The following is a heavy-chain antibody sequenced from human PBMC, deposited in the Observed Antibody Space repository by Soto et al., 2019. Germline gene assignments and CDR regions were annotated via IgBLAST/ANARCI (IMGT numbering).Heavy chain of an antibody. D-gene: IGHD6-19*01. J-gene: IGHJ5*02. Sequence: QVQLVESGGGLVKPGGSLRLSCAASGFTFSDYYMSWIRQAPGKGLEWVSYISSSSSYTNYADSVKGRFTISRDNAKNSLYLQMNSLRAEDTAVYYCARAPEVVAGEGWFDPWGQGTLVTVSS. CDR1: GFTFSDYY. V-gene: IGHV3-11*06. CDR2: ISSSSSYT. CDR3: ARAPEVVAGEGWFDP.